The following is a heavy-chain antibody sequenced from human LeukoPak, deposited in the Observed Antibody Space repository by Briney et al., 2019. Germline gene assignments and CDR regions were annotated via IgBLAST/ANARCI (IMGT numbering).Heavy chain of an antibody. CDR2: ISGSGGST. J-gene: IGHJ4*02. D-gene: IGHD3-16*01. Sequence: GGSLRLSCAASGFTFSSYAMSWVRQAPGKGLEWVSAISGSGGSTYSPDSVKGRFTISRDNSKNTLYLQMSSLRTADTAVYYCARDVGDEGNYWGQGTLVTVSS. CDR3: ARDVGDEGNY. CDR1: GFTFSSYA. V-gene: IGHV3-23*01.